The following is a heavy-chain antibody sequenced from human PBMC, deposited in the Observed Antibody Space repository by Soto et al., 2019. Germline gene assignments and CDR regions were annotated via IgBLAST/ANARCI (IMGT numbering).Heavy chain of an antibody. J-gene: IGHJ4*01. CDR1: GFTFDDYA. Sequence: EVHLVESGGGLVQPGRSLRLSCAVSGFTFDDYAMHWVRQAPGKGLEWVSSISWNGNSIRYADSVKGRFAISRDNAKNSLDLQMNSLRAEDTALYYCAKAAGAAIFGGAHFDYWGHGTLVTVSS. CDR2: ISWNGNSI. CDR3: AKAAGAAIFGGAHFDY. D-gene: IGHD3-3*01. V-gene: IGHV3-9*01.